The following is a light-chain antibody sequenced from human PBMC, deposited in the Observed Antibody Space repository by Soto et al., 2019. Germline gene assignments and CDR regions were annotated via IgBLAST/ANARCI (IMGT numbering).Light chain of an antibody. Sequence: QSALTQPASVSGSPGQWITISCTGTSSDVGGYNYVSWYQHHPGKAPKLLIYDVSNRPSGISNRFSGSKSDNTASLTISGLQPEDEADYYCSSYTTSNTRQIVFGTGTKLTVL. CDR2: DVS. V-gene: IGLV2-14*03. CDR3: SSYTTSNTRQIV. CDR1: SSDVGGYNY. J-gene: IGLJ1*01.